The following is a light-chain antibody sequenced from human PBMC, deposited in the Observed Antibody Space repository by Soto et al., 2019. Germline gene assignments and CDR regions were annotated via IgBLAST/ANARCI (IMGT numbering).Light chain of an antibody. J-gene: IGKJ5*01. CDR1: QSISSW. CDR2: DAS. Sequence: IHMTQSPSTLSASVGDRVTITCRASQSISSWLAWYQQKPGKAPKLLIYDASSLESGVPSRFSGSGSGTDFNFTISSLQPEDFATYYCQQGFSTPPITFGQGTRLEIK. CDR3: QQGFSTPPIT. V-gene: IGKV1-5*01.